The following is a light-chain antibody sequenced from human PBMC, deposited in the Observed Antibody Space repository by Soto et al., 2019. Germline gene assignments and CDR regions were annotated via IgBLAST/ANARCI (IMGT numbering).Light chain of an antibody. CDR3: QQYRGYWT. CDR1: QSISRW. J-gene: IGKJ1*01. CDR2: DVS. Sequence: DFRMTQSPSTLSASVGDRVTISCRASQSISRWLAWYQQKPGRAPKLLIYDVSSLKSGVPSRFSGSGSGTEFTLTISSLQPDDFATYYCQQYRGYWTFGQGTKVDIK. V-gene: IGKV1-5*01.